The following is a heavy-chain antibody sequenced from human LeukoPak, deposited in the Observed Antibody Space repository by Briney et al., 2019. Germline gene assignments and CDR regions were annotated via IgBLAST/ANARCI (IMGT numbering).Heavy chain of an antibody. D-gene: IGHD5-12*01. CDR3: ARDPPIVATIEYFQH. Sequence: SVKVSCKASGGTFSSYAISWVRQAPGQGLEWMGRIIPILGIANYAQKFQGRVTITADKSTSTAYMELSSLRSEDTAVYYCARDPPIVATIEYFQHWGQGTLVTVS. V-gene: IGHV1-69*04. CDR2: IIPILGIA. J-gene: IGHJ1*01. CDR1: GGTFSSYA.